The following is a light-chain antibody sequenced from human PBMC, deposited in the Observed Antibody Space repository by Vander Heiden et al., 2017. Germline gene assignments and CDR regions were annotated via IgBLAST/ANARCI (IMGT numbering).Light chain of an antibody. CDR3: QSFDSSLTGPVV. V-gene: IGLV1-40*01. Sequence: QSVLTQPPSVPRAPGQRVTTSFTGSSSNTRAGYDVHWYQHLPGTAPKLLIYGNTHRPSGVPDRFSGSKSGTSASLAITGLQAEDEAVYSCQSFDSSLTGPVVFGGGTKLTVL. CDR2: GNT. CDR1: SSNTRAGYD. J-gene: IGLJ2*01.